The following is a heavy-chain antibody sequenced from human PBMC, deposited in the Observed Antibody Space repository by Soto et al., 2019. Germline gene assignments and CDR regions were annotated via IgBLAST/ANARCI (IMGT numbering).Heavy chain of an antibody. CDR3: ARDTVLTGDYYYGMDV. Sequence: EVQLVESGGGLVKPVGSLRLSCAASGFTFSSYSMNWVRQAPGKGLEWVSSISSSSSYIYYADSVKGRFTISRDNAKNSLYLQMNSLRAEDTAVYYCARDTVLTGDYYYGMDVWGQGTTVTVSS. CDR2: ISSSSSYI. CDR1: GFTFSSYS. J-gene: IGHJ6*02. V-gene: IGHV3-21*01. D-gene: IGHD3-9*01.